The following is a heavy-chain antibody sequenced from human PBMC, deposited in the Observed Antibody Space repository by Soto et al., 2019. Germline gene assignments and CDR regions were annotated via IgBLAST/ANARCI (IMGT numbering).Heavy chain of an antibody. CDR1: GGSISSSNW. Sequence: QVQLQESGPGLVKPSGTLSLTCAVSGGSISSSNWWSWVRQPPGKGLEWIGEIYHSGSTNYNPSLKRRVTISVDKSKNQFSLKLSSVTAADTAVYYSATVSRSYYYGMDVWGQVTTATVSS. CDR3: ATVSRSYYYGMDV. J-gene: IGHJ6*02. CDR2: IYHSGST. D-gene: IGHD3-16*02. V-gene: IGHV4-4*02.